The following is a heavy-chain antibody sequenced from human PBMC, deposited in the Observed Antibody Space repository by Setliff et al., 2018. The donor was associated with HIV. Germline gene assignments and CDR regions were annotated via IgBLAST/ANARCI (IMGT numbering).Heavy chain of an antibody. D-gene: IGHD6-13*01. V-gene: IGHV4-4*02. CDR1: GGSISSTNW. CDR3: VRGDYRIIAAAGSGWFDP. CDR2: IYHSGDT. J-gene: IGHJ5*02. Sequence: PSETLSLTCAVSGGSISSTNWWNWVRQPPGKGLEWIGEIYHSGDTNYNPSLKSRVTISVDTSNNQFPLKLRFVTAADTAVYYCVRGDYRIIAAAGSGWFDPRGQGTLVTVSS.